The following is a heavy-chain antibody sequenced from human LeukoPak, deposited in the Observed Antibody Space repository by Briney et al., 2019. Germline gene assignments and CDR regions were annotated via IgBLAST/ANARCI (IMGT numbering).Heavy chain of an antibody. Sequence: GQSLKISCKGSGYIFTSYWIGWVRQMPGKGMEWMGIVYPGDSDTRYSPSFQGQVIISADKSTRTAYLQWSSLKASGTAMYYCARGPSAGYFDYWGQGTLVTVSS. D-gene: IGHD3-10*01. CDR1: GYIFTSYW. V-gene: IGHV5-51*01. J-gene: IGHJ4*02. CDR3: ARGPSAGYFDY. CDR2: VYPGDSDT.